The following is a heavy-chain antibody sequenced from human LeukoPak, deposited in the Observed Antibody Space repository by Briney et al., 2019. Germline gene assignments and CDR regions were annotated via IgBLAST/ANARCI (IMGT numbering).Heavy chain of an antibody. CDR1: GFTFSSYS. Sequence: GGSLRLSCAASGFTFSSYSMNWVRQAPGKGLECVSSISSSSSYIYYADSVKGRFTISRDNAKNSLYLQMNSLRAEDTAVYYCARDASADILTGYYLRKNPPPTYWGQGTLVTVSS. V-gene: IGHV3-21*01. D-gene: IGHD3-9*01. J-gene: IGHJ4*02. CDR3: ARDASADILTGYYLRKNPPPTY. CDR2: ISSSSSYI.